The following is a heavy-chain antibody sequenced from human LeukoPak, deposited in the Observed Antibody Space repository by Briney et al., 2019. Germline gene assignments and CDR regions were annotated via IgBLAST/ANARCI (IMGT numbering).Heavy chain of an antibody. CDR2: INPSGGST. V-gene: IGHV1-46*01. Sequence: ASVKVSCKASGYTFTSYYMHWVRQAPGQGLEWMGIINPSGGSTSYAQKFQGRVTMTRDTSTSTVYMELSSLRSEDTAVYYCARESFGSSWSRSYYYYGMDVWGQGTTVTVSS. J-gene: IGHJ6*02. CDR3: ARESFGSSWSRSYYYYGMDV. CDR1: GYTFTSYY. D-gene: IGHD6-13*01.